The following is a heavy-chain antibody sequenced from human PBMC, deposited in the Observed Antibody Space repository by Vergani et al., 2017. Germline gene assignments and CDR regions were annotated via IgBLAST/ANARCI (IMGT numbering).Heavy chain of an antibody. J-gene: IGHJ6*02. Sequence: QVQLQQWGAGLLKPSATLSLTCAVYGGSFSGYYWSWIRQPPGKGLEWIGEINHSGSTNYNPSLKSRVTISVDTSKNQFSLKLSSVTAADTAVYYCARWSGYDFYYYYYGMDVWGQGP. V-gene: IGHV4-34*01. CDR2: INHSGST. CDR1: GGSFSGYY. CDR3: ARWSGYDFYYYYYGMDV. D-gene: IGHD5-12*01.